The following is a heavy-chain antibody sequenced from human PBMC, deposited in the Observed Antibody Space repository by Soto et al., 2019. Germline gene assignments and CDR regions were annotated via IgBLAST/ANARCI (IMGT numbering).Heavy chain of an antibody. CDR3: ATPDYYDSRGAFDY. Sequence: GGALRLSCAASGFTFSSYSMNWVRQAQGKGLEWVSYISSSSSTIYYADSVKGRFTISRDNAKNSLYLQMNSLRDEDTAVYYCATPDYYDSRGAFDYWGQGTLVTVSS. CDR1: GFTFSSYS. J-gene: IGHJ4*02. D-gene: IGHD3-22*01. CDR2: ISSSSSTI. V-gene: IGHV3-48*02.